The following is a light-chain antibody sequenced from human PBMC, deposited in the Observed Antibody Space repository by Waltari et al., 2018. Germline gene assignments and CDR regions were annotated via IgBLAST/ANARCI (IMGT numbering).Light chain of an antibody. CDR3: AAWDGGVSGPHV. Sequence: QSVLTQPPPASGTPGQRVTTSCSCSSPHTAPNSCYGYQHLPGTTPKPLISRNDRRPSGGPDRFSGSKSGTSASLDISGLRSEDEGDYYCAAWDGGVSGPHVFGTGTKVTVL. CDR2: RND. J-gene: IGLJ1*01. CDR1: SPHTAPNS. V-gene: IGLV1-47*01.